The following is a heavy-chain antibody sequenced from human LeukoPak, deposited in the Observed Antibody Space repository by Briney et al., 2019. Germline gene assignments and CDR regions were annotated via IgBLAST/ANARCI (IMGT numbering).Heavy chain of an antibody. V-gene: IGHV3-15*01. CDR3: TPSIAVAGSLDY. J-gene: IGHJ4*02. CDR1: GFTFSNVW. D-gene: IGHD6-19*01. CDR2: IKSKTDGGAT. Sequence: PGGSLRLSCAASGFTFSNVWMSWVRQAPGKGLEWVGRIKSKTDGGATDYAAPVKGRFTISRDDSKNTLNLQMNSLKTEDTAVYYCTPSIAVAGSLDYWGQGTLVTVSS.